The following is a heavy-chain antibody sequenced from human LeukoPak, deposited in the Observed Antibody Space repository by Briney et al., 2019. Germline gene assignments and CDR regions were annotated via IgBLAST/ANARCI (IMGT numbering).Heavy chain of an antibody. CDR2: ISYDGSNK. Sequence: GGSLRLSCAASGFTFSSYGMHWVRQAPGKGLEWVAVISYDGSNKYYADSVKGRFTISRDNSKNTLYLQMNSLRAEDTAVYYCAKGSVYYDSSGLNDFDIWGQGTMGTVAS. J-gene: IGHJ3*02. CDR3: AKGSVYYDSSGLNDFDI. CDR1: GFTFSSYG. D-gene: IGHD3-22*01. V-gene: IGHV3-30*18.